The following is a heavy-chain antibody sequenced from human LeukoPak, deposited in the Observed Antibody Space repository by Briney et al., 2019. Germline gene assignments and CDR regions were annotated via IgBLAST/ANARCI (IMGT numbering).Heavy chain of an antibody. Sequence: GESLRLSCAASGFTFSSYEMDWVRQAPGKGLEWVSYISSSGSTIYYADSVKGRFTISRDNAKNSLYLQMNSLRAEDTAVYYCAELGITMIGGVWGKGTTVTISS. V-gene: IGHV3-48*03. D-gene: IGHD3-10*02. CDR3: AELGITMIGGV. CDR1: GFTFSSYE. CDR2: ISSSGSTI. J-gene: IGHJ6*04.